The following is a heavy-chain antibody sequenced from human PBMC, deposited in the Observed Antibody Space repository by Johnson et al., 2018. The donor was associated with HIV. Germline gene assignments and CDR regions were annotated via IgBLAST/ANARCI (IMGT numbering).Heavy chain of an antibody. Sequence: QMLLVESGGGVVQPGRSLRLSCAASGFTFSSYAMHWVRQAPGKGLEWVAVMSYDGSNKYYADYVKGRFTISRDNSKNTLYLQMNSLRAEDTAVYYCARDGRDLVTRGSFDVWGQGTVVTVSS. V-gene: IGHV3-30*04. D-gene: IGHD3-9*01. CDR3: ARDGRDLVTRGSFDV. CDR2: MSYDGSNK. CDR1: GFTFSSYA. J-gene: IGHJ3*01.